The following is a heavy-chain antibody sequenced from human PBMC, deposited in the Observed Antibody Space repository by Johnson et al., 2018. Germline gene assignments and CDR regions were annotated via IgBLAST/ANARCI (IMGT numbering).Heavy chain of an antibody. V-gene: IGHV3-7*01. CDR1: GFTFSSYA. Sequence: EVQLVETGGGVVQPGRSLRLSCAASGFTFSSYAMHWVRQAPGKGLEWVANIKQDGSEKYYVDSVKGRFTISRDNAKNTLYLQMNSLRAEDTAVYYCARVYSDAFDIWGQGTMVTVSS. D-gene: IGHD2-15*01. J-gene: IGHJ3*02. CDR3: ARVYSDAFDI. CDR2: IKQDGSEK.